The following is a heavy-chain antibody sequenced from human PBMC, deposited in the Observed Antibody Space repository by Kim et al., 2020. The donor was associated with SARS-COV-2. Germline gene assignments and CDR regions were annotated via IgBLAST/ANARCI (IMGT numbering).Heavy chain of an antibody. CDR3: AREGWGSGRTFDY. D-gene: IGHD1-26*01. CDR2: IIPIFGTA. V-gene: IGHV1-69*13. J-gene: IGHJ4*02. Sequence: SVKVSCKASGGTFSSYAISWVRQAPGQGLEWMGGIIPIFGTANYAQKFQGRVTITADESTSTAYMELSSLRSEDTAVYYCAREGWGSGRTFDYWGQGTLVTVSS. CDR1: GGTFSSYA.